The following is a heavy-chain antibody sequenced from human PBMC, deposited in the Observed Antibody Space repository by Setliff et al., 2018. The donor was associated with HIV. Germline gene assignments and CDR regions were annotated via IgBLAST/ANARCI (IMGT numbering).Heavy chain of an antibody. CDR1: GFTFSNYG. CDR3: ATYAYGSGRLDY. CDR2: IKYDGSDK. D-gene: IGHD2-2*01. J-gene: IGHJ4*02. Sequence: PGGSLRLSCAASGFTFSNYGLHWVRQAPGKGLEWVAFIKYDGSDKYYADSVKGRFTISRDNSKNTLYLQMNSLRPDDTAAYYCATYAYGSGRLDYWGQGTLVTVSS. V-gene: IGHV3-30*02.